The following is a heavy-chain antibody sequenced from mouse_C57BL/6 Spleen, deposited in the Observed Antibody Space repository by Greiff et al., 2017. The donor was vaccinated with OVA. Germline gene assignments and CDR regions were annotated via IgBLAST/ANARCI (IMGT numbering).Heavy chain of an antibody. Sequence: VQLQQSGPELVKPGASVKISCKASGYSFTGYYMNWVKQSPEKSLEWIGEINPSTGGTTYNQKFKAKATLTVDKSSSTAYMQLKSLTSEDSAVYYCALYSNYLAYWGQGTLVTVSA. D-gene: IGHD2-5*01. CDR3: ALYSNYLAY. CDR1: GYSFTGYY. J-gene: IGHJ3*01. V-gene: IGHV1-42*01. CDR2: INPSTGGT.